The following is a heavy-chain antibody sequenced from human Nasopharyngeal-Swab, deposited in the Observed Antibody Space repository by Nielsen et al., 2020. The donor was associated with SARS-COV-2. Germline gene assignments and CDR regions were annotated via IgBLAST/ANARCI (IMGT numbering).Heavy chain of an antibody. CDR1: GGSISSGGYS. V-gene: IGHV4-30-2*01. CDR2: IYHSGST. J-gene: IGHJ4*02. Sequence: SETLSLTCAVSGGSISSGGYSWSWIRQPPGKGLEWIGYIYHSGSTYYNPSLKSRVTISVDRSKNQFSLKLSSVTAADTAVYYCARRYREITIFGVVITPFDYWGQGTLVTVSS. D-gene: IGHD3-3*01. CDR3: ARRYREITIFGVVITPFDY.